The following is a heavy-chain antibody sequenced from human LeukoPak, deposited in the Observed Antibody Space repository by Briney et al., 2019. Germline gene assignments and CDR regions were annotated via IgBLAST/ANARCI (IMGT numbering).Heavy chain of an antibody. CDR2: IYWNDDK. V-gene: IGHV2-5*01. Sequence: SGPTLVNTTQTHTLTCTFSEFSRSTSGVGVGWIRQPPGKALEWLALIYWNDDKRYSPSLKSRPTITKDTSKNQVVLTMTNTSPVDTDTYSCSHSATVTTPHDAFDIWGQGTMVTVSS. J-gene: IGHJ3*02. D-gene: IGHD4-17*01. CDR1: EFSRSTSGVG. CDR3: SHSATVTTPHDAFDI.